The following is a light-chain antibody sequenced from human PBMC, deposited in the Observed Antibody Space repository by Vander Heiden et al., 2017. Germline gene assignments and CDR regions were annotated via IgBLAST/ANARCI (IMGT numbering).Light chain of an antibody. CDR1: QSISSY. J-gene: IGKJ4*01. Sequence: DIQMTPSPSSLSSSGGDRVTITCRARQSISSYLNWYQQKPGKAPKLLIYAASSCQSGVPSSFSGSVSGTDFTLTLRSRQPEDFATYYCPQSYITPRTFGGGTKVEIK. CDR2: AAS. V-gene: IGKV1-39*01. CDR3: PQSYITPRT.